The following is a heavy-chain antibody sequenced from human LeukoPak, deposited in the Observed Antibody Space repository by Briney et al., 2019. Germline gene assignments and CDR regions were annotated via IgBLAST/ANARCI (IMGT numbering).Heavy chain of an antibody. CDR1: GYSFISYY. V-gene: IGHV1-18*01. CDR2: ISAYNGNT. CDR3: ARDLSSSPHYFDY. J-gene: IGHJ4*02. Sequence: GASVKVSCKASGYSFISYYMHWVRQAPGQGLEWMGWISAYNGNTNYVQKFQGRVTMTTDTSTSTAYMELRSLRSDDTAVYYCARDLSSSPHYFDYWGQGTLVTVSS. D-gene: IGHD2-2*01.